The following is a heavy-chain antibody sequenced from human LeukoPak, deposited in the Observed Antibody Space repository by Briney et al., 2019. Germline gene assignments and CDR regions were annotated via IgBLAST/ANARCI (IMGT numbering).Heavy chain of an antibody. Sequence: ASVKVSCKASGYTFTSYGISWVRQAPGQRLEWVGWINGGNGYTQYSQKFQGRVTITRDTSATTAYMDLGSLRSEDTAVYYCARGGGNYYFGLDVWGQGTTVTVPS. V-gene: IGHV1-3*01. CDR3: ARGGGNYYFGLDV. CDR1: GYTFTSYG. D-gene: IGHD2-15*01. CDR2: INGGNGYT. J-gene: IGHJ6*02.